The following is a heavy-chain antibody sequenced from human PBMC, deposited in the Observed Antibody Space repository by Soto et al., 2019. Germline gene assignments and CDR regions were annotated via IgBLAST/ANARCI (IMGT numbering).Heavy chain of an antibody. D-gene: IGHD5-12*01. Sequence: CVRQKTGKGLEWVSDIYRGGSTYYADSVRGRFTISRDNSKNTLYLQMSSLRAEDTAVYYCARARFGGLAAIFADCWGQGTLVTVSS. J-gene: IGHJ4*02. CDR2: IYRGGST. CDR3: ARARFGGLAAIFADC. V-gene: IGHV3-66*01.